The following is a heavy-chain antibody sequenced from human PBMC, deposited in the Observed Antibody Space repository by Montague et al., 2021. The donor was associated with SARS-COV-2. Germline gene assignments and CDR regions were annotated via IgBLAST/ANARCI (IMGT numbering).Heavy chain of an antibody. CDR1: GFSISSGFY. CDR2: VYHSGYT. J-gene: IGHJ4*02. D-gene: IGHD5-12*01. CDR3: ARRGYTGSDYFDY. V-gene: IGHV4-38-2*01. Sequence: SETLSLTCSASGFSISSGFYWAWIRQSPGKGPEWIGTVYHSGYTHYNPXXKGRVTVSIDTSKNQFSLTVTSVTAADTAVYFCARRGYTGSDYFDYWGQGTLVTVSS.